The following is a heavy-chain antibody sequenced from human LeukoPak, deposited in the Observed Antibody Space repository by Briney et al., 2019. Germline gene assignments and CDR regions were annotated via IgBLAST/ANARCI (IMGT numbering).Heavy chain of an antibody. Sequence: SETLSLTCTVSGGSISSYYWSWIRQPPGKGLEWIGSIYYSGSTYYNPSLKSRVTISVDTSKNQFSLKLSSVTAADTAVYYCARQGGGSYSMPWDYYYYYYMDVWGKGTTVTISS. D-gene: IGHD1-26*01. CDR3: ARQGGGSYSMPWDYYYYYYMDV. V-gene: IGHV4-59*05. CDR1: GGSISSYY. J-gene: IGHJ6*03. CDR2: IYYSGST.